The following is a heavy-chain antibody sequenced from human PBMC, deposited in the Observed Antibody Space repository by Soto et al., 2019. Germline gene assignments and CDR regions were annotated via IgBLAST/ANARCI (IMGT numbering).Heavy chain of an antibody. V-gene: IGHV3-23*01. CDR1: EFTFSNYA. D-gene: IGHD3-10*01. J-gene: IGHJ4*01. CDR2: ISGSGSET. Sequence: HPVGSLRFSYAASEFTFSNYAVTWVRQPPGKGLEWVSTISGSGSETYYADSVKGRFTISRDNSENTLYLQMNSLRAEDTAVYYCAKDNNYSSGSCYISFDYWGDGTLETDSS. CDR3: AKDNNYSSGSCYISFDY.